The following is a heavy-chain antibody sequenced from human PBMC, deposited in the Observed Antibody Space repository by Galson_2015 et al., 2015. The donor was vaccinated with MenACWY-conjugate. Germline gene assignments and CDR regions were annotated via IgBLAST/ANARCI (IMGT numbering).Heavy chain of an antibody. D-gene: IGHD3-9*01. CDR3: SRPAHDTLTDRGDY. CDR2: IIPIAGMT. V-gene: IGHV1-69*02. CDR1: GGTFSSFS. Sequence: SVKVSCKASGGTFSSFSISWVRQAPGQGLEWMGRIIPIAGMTNYAKNFQGRVAITADTSTRTAYMELSSLTSEDTAVYFCSRPAHDTLTDRGDYWGQGTQVTVS. J-gene: IGHJ4*02.